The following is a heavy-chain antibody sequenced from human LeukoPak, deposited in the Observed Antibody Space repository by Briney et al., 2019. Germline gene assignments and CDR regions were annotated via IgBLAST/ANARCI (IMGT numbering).Heavy chain of an antibody. CDR3: AKQYYYDSSGYYYDGPV. V-gene: IGHV3-30*02. D-gene: IGHD3-22*01. CDR2: IRYDGSNK. Sequence: PGGSLRLSCAASGFTFSSYGMHWVRPAPGKGLEWVAFIRYDGSNKYYADSVKGRFTISRDSSKNTLYLQMNSLRAEDTAVHYCAKQYYYDSSGYYYDGPVWGQGTLVTVSS. CDR1: GFTFSSYG. J-gene: IGHJ4*02.